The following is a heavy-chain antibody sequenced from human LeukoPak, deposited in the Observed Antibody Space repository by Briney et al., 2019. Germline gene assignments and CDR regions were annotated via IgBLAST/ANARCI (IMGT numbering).Heavy chain of an antibody. CDR2: VGDSGGST. CDR1: GFTFSYYA. V-gene: IGHV3-23*01. D-gene: IGHD6-19*01. J-gene: IGHJ4*02. Sequence: GGSLRLSCEASGFTFSYYAMSWVRQSPGKGLEWLSTVGDSGGSTFYADSVRGRFTISRDNSMNMLYLQMNSLRAEDTALYYCAKDVYSSGTGGYFDSWSQGALATVSS. CDR3: AKDVYSSGTGGYFDS.